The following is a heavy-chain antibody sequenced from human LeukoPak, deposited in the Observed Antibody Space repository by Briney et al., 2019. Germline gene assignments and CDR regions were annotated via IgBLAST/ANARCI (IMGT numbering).Heavy chain of an antibody. Sequence: GGSLRLSCAASGFTVSSNYLSWVRQAPGKGLEWVSSIYSGGSTYYSDSVTGRFTISRDNSKNTLYLQMNSRRAEDTAVYYCAKDRLSGYSYELDYWGQGTLVTVSS. D-gene: IGHD5-18*01. V-gene: IGHV3-66*01. J-gene: IGHJ4*02. CDR3: AKDRLSGYSYELDY. CDR1: GFTVSSNY. CDR2: IYSGGST.